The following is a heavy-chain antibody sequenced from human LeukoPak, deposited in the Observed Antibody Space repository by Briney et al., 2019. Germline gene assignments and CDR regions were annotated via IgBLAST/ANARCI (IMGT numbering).Heavy chain of an antibody. J-gene: IGHJ4*02. V-gene: IGHV3-30-3*01. Sequence: GGSLRLSCAASGFTFSSYAMHWVRQAPGKGLEWVAVISYDGSNKYYADSVKGRFTISRDNAKNSLYLQMNSLRAEDTAVYYCAGGYCSGGSCYDVDYWGQGTLVTVSS. CDR2: ISYDGSNK. CDR3: AGGYCSGGSCYDVDY. CDR1: GFTFSSYA. D-gene: IGHD2-15*01.